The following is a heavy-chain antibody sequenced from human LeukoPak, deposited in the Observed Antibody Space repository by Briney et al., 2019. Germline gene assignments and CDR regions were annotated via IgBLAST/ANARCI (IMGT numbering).Heavy chain of an antibody. CDR2: ISGSGGST. J-gene: IGHJ4*02. Sequence: GGSLRLSCAASGFTFSSYAMGWVRQAPGKGLEWVSAISGSGGSTYYADSVKGRFTISRDNSKNTLYLQMNSLRAEDTAVYYCAKRAKATIFGVVKPFDYWGQGTLVTVSS. CDR1: GFTFSSYA. V-gene: IGHV3-23*01. D-gene: IGHD3-3*01. CDR3: AKRAKATIFGVVKPFDY.